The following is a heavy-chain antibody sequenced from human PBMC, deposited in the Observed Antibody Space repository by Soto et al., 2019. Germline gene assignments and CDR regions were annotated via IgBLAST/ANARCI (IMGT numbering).Heavy chain of an antibody. Sequence: GGSLRLSCAAAGQSISGSAMTWFRQAPEKGLEWVSSISADGGGTFYADSVKGRFTISRDNSKNMLYLQMSSLRAEDTAIYYCSKRQAYIGGRSYPDEYWGQGTLVTVYS. CDR2: ISADGGGT. J-gene: IGHJ4*02. V-gene: IGHV3-23*01. CDR1: GQSISGSA. D-gene: IGHD2-15*01. CDR3: SKRQAYIGGRSYPDEY.